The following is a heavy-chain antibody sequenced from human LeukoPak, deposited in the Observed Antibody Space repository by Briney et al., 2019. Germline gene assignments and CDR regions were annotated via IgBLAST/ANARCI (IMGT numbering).Heavy chain of an antibody. D-gene: IGHD4-17*01. CDR3: ASVYGDPHSDS. Sequence: SDTLSLTCSVSGGSFSVYYWNWIRQAPGKGLEWIAEISHAGNTKYNPSLKSRVTISVDTSKSQFSLRLSSVTAADTAVYYCASVYGDPHSDSWGQGTLVTVSS. V-gene: IGHV4-34*01. CDR1: GGSFSVYY. CDR2: ISHAGNT. J-gene: IGHJ4*02.